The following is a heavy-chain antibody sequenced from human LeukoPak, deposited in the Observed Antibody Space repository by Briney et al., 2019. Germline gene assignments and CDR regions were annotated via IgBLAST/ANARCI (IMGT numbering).Heavy chain of an antibody. CDR3: ARGGQVGMPTRFDY. D-gene: IGHD3-9*01. CDR1: GFTFSSYA. J-gene: IGHJ2*01. V-gene: IGHV3-30*04. Sequence: SGGSLRLSCAASGFTFSSYAMHWVRQAPGKGLEWVAVISYDGSNKYYADSVKGRFTISRDNSKNTLYLQMNSLRAEDTAVYYCARGGQVGMPTRFDYWGRGTLVTVSS. CDR2: ISYDGSNK.